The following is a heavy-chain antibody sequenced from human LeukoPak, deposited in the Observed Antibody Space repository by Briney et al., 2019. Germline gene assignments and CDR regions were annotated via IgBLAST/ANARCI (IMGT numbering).Heavy chain of an antibody. J-gene: IGHJ5*02. D-gene: IGHD3-10*01. CDR1: GGTFSSYT. CDR2: IIPIFGTA. Sequence: ASVKVSCKASGGTFSSYTIIWVRQAPGQGLEWMGGIIPIFGTASYARKFQGRVTITADESTNTAYMELSSLRSEDTAMYYCARVFTPINGYGSGSYSFLGSLDPWGQGTLVTVSS. CDR3: ARVFTPINGYGSGSYSFLGSLDP. V-gene: IGHV1-69*13.